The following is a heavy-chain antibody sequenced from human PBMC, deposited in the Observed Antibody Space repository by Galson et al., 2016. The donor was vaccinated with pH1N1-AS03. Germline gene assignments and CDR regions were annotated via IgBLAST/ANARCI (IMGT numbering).Heavy chain of an antibody. Sequence: PALVKPTQTLTLTCSVSGVSVTSSGVGVGWFRQPPGKALEWLALVYWDETRRYNPSLKNRLTITKDSSKNQVVLTVTSVEPMDIATNFCALPNSGGNAFEIWGPGTMVTVSS. D-gene: IGHD3-16*01. J-gene: IGHJ3*02. CDR2: VYWDETR. CDR1: GVSVTSSGVG. V-gene: IGHV2-5*02. CDR3: ALPNSGGNAFEI.